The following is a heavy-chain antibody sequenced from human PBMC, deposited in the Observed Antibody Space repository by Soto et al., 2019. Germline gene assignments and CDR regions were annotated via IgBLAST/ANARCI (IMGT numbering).Heavy chain of an antibody. D-gene: IGHD3-9*01. CDR3: ARLEGLATISHYFDF. CDR2: IYYRGNA. Sequence: PSETLSLTCSVSDDSISCDKYYWGWIRQPPGKGLEWIGSIYYRGNAYYNPSLQTRVTISLDKSKSRFSLKLNSVTAADSAVYFCARLEGLATISHYFDFWGPGALVTVSS. CDR1: DDSISCDKYY. J-gene: IGHJ4*02. V-gene: IGHV4-39*01.